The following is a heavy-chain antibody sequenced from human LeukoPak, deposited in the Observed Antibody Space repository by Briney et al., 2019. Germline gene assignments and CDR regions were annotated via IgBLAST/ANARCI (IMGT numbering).Heavy chain of an antibody. D-gene: IGHD4-11*01. J-gene: IGHJ5*02. Sequence: SETLSLTCAVYGGSFSGYYWSWIRQPPGKRLEWIGEINHSGSTNYNPSLKSRVTVSVDTSKNQFSLKLSSVTAADTAVYYCSRDLGPTVWFDPWGQGTLVTVSS. CDR3: SRDLGPTVWFDP. CDR1: GGSFSGYY. V-gene: IGHV4-34*01. CDR2: INHSGST.